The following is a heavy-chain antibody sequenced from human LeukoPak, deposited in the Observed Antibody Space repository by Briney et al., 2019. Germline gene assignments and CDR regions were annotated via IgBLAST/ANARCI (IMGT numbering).Heavy chain of an antibody. CDR2: ISGGGGST. CDR3: AKDLRLGELSLSYFDY. D-gene: IGHD3-16*02. CDR1: GFTFRNYV. J-gene: IGHJ4*02. Sequence: GGSLRLSCAASGFTFRNYVMSWVRQAPGKGLEWVSTISGGGGSTYYADSVKGRFTISRDNSKNTLYLQMNSLRAEDTAVYYCAKDLRLGELSLSYFDYWGQGTLVTVSS. V-gene: IGHV3-23*01.